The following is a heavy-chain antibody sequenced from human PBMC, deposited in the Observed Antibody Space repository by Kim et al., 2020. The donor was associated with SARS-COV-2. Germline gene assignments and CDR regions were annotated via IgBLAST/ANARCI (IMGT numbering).Heavy chain of an antibody. V-gene: IGHV3-23*01. CDR3: AKYVLVAGTRYFDL. CDR1: GFIFSNYA. J-gene: IGHJ2*01. Sequence: GGALRRSCAASGFIFSNYAMNWVRLAPGKGLEWVSAISASGDRTYYADSEKGRFTISRDNSNLYLQMNSLRAEDTAIYYCAKYVLVAGTRYFDLWGRGTLVTVSS. D-gene: IGHD2-15*01. CDR2: ISASGDRT.